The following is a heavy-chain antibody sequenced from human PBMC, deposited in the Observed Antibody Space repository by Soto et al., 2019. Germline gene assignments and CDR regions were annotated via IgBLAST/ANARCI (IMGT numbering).Heavy chain of an antibody. Sequence: GESLKISCEGTGYSFGSYWIAWVRQMPGKGLEWMGIIYPGDSETTYSPSVEGQALISVDGPGNTAYLQWSSLKAADTATYYCARSGAYDPDNTLYYFYALDVWGQGTTVTVSS. J-gene: IGHJ6*02. CDR2: IYPGDSET. CDR3: ARSGAYDPDNTLYYFYALDV. CDR1: GYSFGSYW. V-gene: IGHV5-51*01. D-gene: IGHD2-21*01.